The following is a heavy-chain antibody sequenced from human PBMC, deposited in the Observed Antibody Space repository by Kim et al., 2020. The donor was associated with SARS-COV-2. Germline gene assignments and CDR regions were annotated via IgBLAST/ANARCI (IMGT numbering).Heavy chain of an antibody. CDR2: IYPGDSDT. CDR1: GYIFGSYW. D-gene: IGHD4-17*01. J-gene: IGHJ4*02. V-gene: IGHV5-51*01. CDR3: ARQRLNYGDKGPLDY. Sequence: GESLKISCKGSGYIFGSYWIAWVRQMPGKGLEWMGVIYPGDSDTRYSPSCQGQIIFSADLSSNTAHLQWSSQKASETAMYYCARQRLNYGDKGPLDYWGQGSLVTVSS.